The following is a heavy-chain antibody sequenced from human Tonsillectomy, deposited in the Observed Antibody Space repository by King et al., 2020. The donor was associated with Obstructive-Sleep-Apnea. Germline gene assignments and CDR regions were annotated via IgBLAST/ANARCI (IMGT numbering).Heavy chain of an antibody. CDR1: GFTFSSFW. V-gene: IGHV3-7*03. CDR2: IRQDGSEK. CDR3: ARVGYDDVWGSYHSDY. J-gene: IGHJ4*02. D-gene: IGHD3-16*02. Sequence: QLVQSGGGLVQPGGSLRLSCAASGFTFSSFWMNWVRQAPGKGLEWVANIRQDGSEKYYVDSVKGRFTISRDNAKNSRFLQMNSLRAEDTAVYYCARVGYDDVWGSYHSDYWGQGTLVTVSS.